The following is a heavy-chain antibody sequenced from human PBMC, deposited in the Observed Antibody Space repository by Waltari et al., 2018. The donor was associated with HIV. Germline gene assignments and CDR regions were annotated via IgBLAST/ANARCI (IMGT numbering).Heavy chain of an antibody. CDR1: GFTCSSYG. D-gene: IGHD6-19*01. Sequence: QVQLVESGGGVVQPGRSLRLSCAVSGFTCSSYGMHWVRQAPGKGREWVEVICFDGRKKYYADSVKGRFTISRDNSKNTWYLQMRSLRVEDTAVYYCARNSPAYGSGTPEELYYWGQGTLVTVSS. CDR2: ICFDGRKK. J-gene: IGHJ4*02. V-gene: IGHV3-33*01. CDR3: ARNSPAYGSGTPEELYY.